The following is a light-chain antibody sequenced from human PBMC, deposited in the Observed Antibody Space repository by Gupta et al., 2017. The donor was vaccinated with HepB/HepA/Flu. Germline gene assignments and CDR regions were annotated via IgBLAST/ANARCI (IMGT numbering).Light chain of an antibody. V-gene: IGKV1-33*01. J-gene: IGKJ4*01. Sequence: DIQMPQSPSSLSASVGDRVTITCQASQDISNHLNWYQQKPGKAPKLLIYDASNLETGVPSRFSRSGSGTDFTFTISSMKPADIPTYSCQPYDKLPTFGGGTKVEIK. CDR2: DAS. CDR3: QPYDKLPT. CDR1: QDISNH.